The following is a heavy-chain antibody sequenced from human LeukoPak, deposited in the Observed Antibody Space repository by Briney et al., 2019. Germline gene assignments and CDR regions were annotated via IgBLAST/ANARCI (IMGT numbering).Heavy chain of an antibody. CDR1: GFTFSSYS. J-gene: IGHJ4*02. Sequence: PGGSLRLSCAASGFTFSSYSMNWVRQAPGKGLEWISYISTSSSGIYYADSVKGRFTISRDNAKNSLYLQMNSLRAEDTAVYFCARREVWGQGTLLTVSS. CDR3: ARREV. CDR2: ISTSSSGI. V-gene: IGHV3-48*01.